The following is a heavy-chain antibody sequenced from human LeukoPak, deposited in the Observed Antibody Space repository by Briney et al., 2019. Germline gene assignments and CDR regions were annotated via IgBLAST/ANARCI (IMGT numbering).Heavy chain of an antibody. D-gene: IGHD5-18*01. CDR3: ARPREEGTAMGLRAFDI. CDR1: GYSFTTYW. Sequence: GESLKISCKGSGYSFTTYWIGRVRQVPGKGLEWMGIIYPGDSDVRYSPSFQGQVTILADKSISTAYLQWSSLKASDTAMYYCARPREEGTAMGLRAFDIWSQGTMVTVSS. CDR2: IYPGDSDV. J-gene: IGHJ3*02. V-gene: IGHV5-51*01.